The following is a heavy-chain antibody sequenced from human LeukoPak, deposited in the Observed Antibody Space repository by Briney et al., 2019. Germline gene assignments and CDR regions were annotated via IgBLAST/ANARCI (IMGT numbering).Heavy chain of an antibody. CDR1: GFTFSGSA. CDR2: IRSKADSHAT. J-gene: IGHJ4*02. Sequence: GGSLRLSCAASGFTFSGSAVHWVRQASGKGLEWVGHIRSKADSHATAYAASVQGRSTISRDDSNNTAYLHMNSLKIEDAAVYFCSRHLYSSAWYEENWGQGTLVTVSS. CDR3: SRHLYSSAWYEEN. V-gene: IGHV3-73*01. D-gene: IGHD6-19*01.